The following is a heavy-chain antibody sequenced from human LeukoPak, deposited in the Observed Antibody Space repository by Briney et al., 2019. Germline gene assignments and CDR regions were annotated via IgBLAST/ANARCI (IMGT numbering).Heavy chain of an antibody. CDR2: INHSGST. V-gene: IGHV4-34*01. Sequence: SETLSLTCAVYGGSFSGYYWSWIRQPPGKGLEWIGEINHSGSTNYNPSLKSRVTISVDTSKNQFSLKLSSVAAADTAVYYCARLLWFGELLRYLDYWGQGTLVTVPS. CDR1: GGSFSGYY. J-gene: IGHJ4*02. CDR3: ARLLWFGELLRYLDY. D-gene: IGHD3-10*01.